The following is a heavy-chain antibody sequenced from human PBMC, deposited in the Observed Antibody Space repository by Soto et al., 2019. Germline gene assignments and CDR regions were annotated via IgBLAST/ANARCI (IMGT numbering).Heavy chain of an antibody. CDR2: IYYSGST. J-gene: IGHJ6*02. CDR1: GGSVSSGSYY. CDR3: ARVIPSHAYRYYYYGMDV. D-gene: IGHD3-16*01. Sequence: PSETLSLTCTVSGGSVSSGSYYWSWIRQPPGKGLEWIGYIYYSGSTNYNPSLKSRVTISVDTSKNQFSLKLSSVTAADTAVYYCARVIPSHAYRYYYYGMDVWGQGTTVTVSS. V-gene: IGHV4-61*01.